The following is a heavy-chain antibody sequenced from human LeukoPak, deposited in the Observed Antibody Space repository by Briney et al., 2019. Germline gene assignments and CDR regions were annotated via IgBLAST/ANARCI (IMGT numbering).Heavy chain of an antibody. CDR1: GYTLTELS. D-gene: IGHD3-10*01. Sequence: GASVKVSCKVSGYTLTELSMHWVRQAPGKGLGWMGGFDPEDGETIYAQKFQGRVTMTEDTSTDTAYMERSSLRSEDTAVYYCATGVLLWFGGTPGNDYWGQGTLVTVSS. CDR2: FDPEDGET. J-gene: IGHJ4*02. CDR3: ATGVLLWFGGTPGNDY. V-gene: IGHV1-24*01.